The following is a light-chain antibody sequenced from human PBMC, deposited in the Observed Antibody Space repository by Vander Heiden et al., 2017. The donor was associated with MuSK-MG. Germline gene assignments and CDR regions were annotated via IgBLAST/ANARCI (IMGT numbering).Light chain of an antibody. J-gene: IGKJ3*01. Sequence: DIVMTQSPLYLPVTPGEPASISCRSSQSLLHSNGYNYLDWYLQKPGQSPQLLIYLGSNRASGVPDRFSGSGSGTDFTLKISRVEAEDVGVYYCRQALQTLFTFGQGTKVDIK. CDR1: QSLLHSNGYNY. CDR3: RQALQTLFT. V-gene: IGKV2-28*01. CDR2: LGS.